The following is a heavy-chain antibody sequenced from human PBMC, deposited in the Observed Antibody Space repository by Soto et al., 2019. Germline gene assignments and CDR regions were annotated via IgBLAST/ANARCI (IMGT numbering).Heavy chain of an antibody. D-gene: IGHD2-2*01. J-gene: IGHJ6*02. CDR2: IYYSGST. V-gene: IGHV4-31*03. CDR3: ARAGKGYCSSTSCYPYYYYGMDV. CDR1: GGSISSGGYY. Sequence: LSLTCTVSGGSISSGGYYWSWIRQHPGKGLEWIGYIYYSGSTYYNPSLKSRVTISVDTSKNQFSLKLSSVTAADTAVYYCARAGKGYCSSTSCYPYYYYGMDVWGQGTTVTVSS.